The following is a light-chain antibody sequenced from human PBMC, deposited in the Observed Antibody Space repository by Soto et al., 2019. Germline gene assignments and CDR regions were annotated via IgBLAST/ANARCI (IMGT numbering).Light chain of an antibody. Sequence: EIVLTQSPGTLSMSAGERSVLSCRTSQSVPNTYVAWYQQQPGQAPRXXISDTSNRATGIPDRFIGSGSGTDFTITISRLEPEDFEVFYCQQYGNSEIIFGQGTRLEIK. CDR2: DTS. CDR1: QSVPNTY. CDR3: QQYGNSEII. V-gene: IGKV3-20*01. J-gene: IGKJ5*01.